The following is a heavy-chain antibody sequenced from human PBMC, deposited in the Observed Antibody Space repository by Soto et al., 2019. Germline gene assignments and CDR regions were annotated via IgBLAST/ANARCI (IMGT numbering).Heavy chain of an antibody. CDR3: ARGVRLRYFDWLPWFDP. Sequence: PSETLSLTCTVSGGSISSSSYYWGWIRQPPGKGLEWIGEINHSGSTNYNPSLKSRVTISVDTSKNQFSLKLSSVTAADTAVYYCARGVRLRYFDWLPWFDPCGQGTLVTVSS. J-gene: IGHJ5*02. CDR1: GGSISSSSYY. CDR2: INHSGST. D-gene: IGHD3-9*01. V-gene: IGHV4-39*07.